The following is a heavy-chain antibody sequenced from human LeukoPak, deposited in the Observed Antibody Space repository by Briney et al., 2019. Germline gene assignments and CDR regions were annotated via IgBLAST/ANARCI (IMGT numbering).Heavy chain of an antibody. D-gene: IGHD3-10*01. CDR3: AKNERLLLWFGELYY. Sequence: QAGGSLRLSCAASGFTFSSYAMSWVRQAPGKGLEWVSAISGSGGSTYYADSVKGRFTISRDNSKNTLYLQMNSLRAEDTAVYYCAKNERLLLWFGELYYWGQGTLVTVSS. V-gene: IGHV3-23*01. CDR2: ISGSGGST. CDR1: GFTFSSYA. J-gene: IGHJ4*02.